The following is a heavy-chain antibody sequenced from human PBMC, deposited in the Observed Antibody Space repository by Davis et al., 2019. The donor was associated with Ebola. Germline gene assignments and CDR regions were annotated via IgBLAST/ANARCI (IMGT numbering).Heavy chain of an antibody. D-gene: IGHD1-26*01. CDR2: INHSGST. V-gene: IGHV4-34*01. CDR3: ARIPKSGSYWGFLDY. J-gene: IGHJ4*02. CDR1: GGSFSGYY. Sequence: SETLSLTCAVYGGSFSGYYWSWIRQPPGKGLEWIGEINHSGSTDYSPSLKSRVTISVDTSKNQFSLKLTSMTAADTAMYYCARIPKSGSYWGFLDYWGQGILVTVSS.